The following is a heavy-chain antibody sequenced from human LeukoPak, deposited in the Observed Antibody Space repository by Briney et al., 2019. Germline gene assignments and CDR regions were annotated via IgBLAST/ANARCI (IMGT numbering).Heavy chain of an antibody. CDR1: GYTFTSSG. V-gene: IGHV1-18*01. Sequence: ASVKVSCKASGYTFTSSGISWVRQAPGQGLEWMGWISTYTGYSKYAQNLQGRVTMTADTPTSTAYMELSSLRSDDTAMYYCAKNSSGGYSDYWGQGTLVTVSS. CDR2: ISTYTGYS. J-gene: IGHJ4*02. D-gene: IGHD6-19*01. CDR3: AKNSSGGYSDY.